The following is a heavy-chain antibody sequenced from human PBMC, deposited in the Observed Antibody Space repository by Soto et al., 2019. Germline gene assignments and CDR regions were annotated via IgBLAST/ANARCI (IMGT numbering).Heavy chain of an antibody. CDR1: RGTFSSYT. D-gene: IGHD3-16*01. Sequence: SVKVSCKASRGTFSSYTSSWVRQAPGQGLEWMGRIIPILGIANYAQKFQGRVTITRDTSASTAYMELSSLRSEDTAVYYCANALGLYYFDYWGQGTLVTVSS. CDR2: IIPILGIA. V-gene: IGHV1-69*02. J-gene: IGHJ4*02. CDR3: ANALGLYYFDY.